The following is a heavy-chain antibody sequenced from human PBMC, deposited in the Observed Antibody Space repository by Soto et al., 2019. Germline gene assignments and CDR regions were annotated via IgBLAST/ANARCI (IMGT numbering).Heavy chain of an antibody. D-gene: IGHD5-12*01. Sequence: SETLSLTCTVSGDSLSSADYCWSWIRQAPGKGLEWIGYICYSGSTYHNPSLKSRTSMSVDTSKKQFSLKLTSVTAADTAVYYCAREGSGLFDYWGQGRLVTVSS. V-gene: IGHV4-30-4*01. CDR3: AREGSGLFDY. CDR2: ICYSGST. CDR1: GDSLSSADYC. J-gene: IGHJ4*02.